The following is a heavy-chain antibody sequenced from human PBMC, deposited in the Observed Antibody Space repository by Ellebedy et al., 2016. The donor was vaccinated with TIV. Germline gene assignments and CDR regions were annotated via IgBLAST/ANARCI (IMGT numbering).Heavy chain of an antibody. V-gene: IGHV1-2*02. J-gene: IGHJ2*01. Sequence: ASVKVSCKASGYTFTGYYMHWVRQAPGQGLEWMGWINPNSGGTNYAQKFQGRVTMTRDTSISTAYMELSRLRSDDTALYYCARHVEPAVYYWYFDLWGRGTQVTVAS. CDR3: ARHVEPAVYYWYFDL. D-gene: IGHD1-14*01. CDR1: GYTFTGYY. CDR2: INPNSGGT.